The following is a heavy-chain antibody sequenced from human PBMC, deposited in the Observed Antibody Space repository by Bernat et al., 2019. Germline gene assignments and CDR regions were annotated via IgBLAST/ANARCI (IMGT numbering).Heavy chain of an antibody. CDR2: IWYDGSNK. Sequence: QVQLVESGGGVVQPGRSLRLSCAASGFTFSSYGMHWVRQAPGKGLEWVAVIWYDGSNKYYADSVKGRFTISRDNSKNTLYLQMNSLRAEDTAVYYCAKVGDYVWGSYRHDYWGQGTLVTVSS. D-gene: IGHD3-16*02. CDR1: GFTFSSYG. J-gene: IGHJ4*02. CDR3: AKVGDYVWGSYRHDY. V-gene: IGHV3-33*06.